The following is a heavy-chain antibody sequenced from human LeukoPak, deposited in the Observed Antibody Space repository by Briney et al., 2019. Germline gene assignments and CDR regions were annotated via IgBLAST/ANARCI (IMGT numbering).Heavy chain of an antibody. CDR3: ASGPYYYDSSGYYNY. V-gene: IGHV4-39*01. CDR1: GGSISSSSYY. Sequence: KPSETLSLTCTVSGGSISSSSYYWGWIRQPPGKGLEWIGSIYYSGSTYYNPSLKSRVTISVDTSKNQFSLKLSSVTAADTAVYYCASGPYYYDSSGYYNYWGQGTLVTVSS. J-gene: IGHJ4*02. CDR2: IYYSGST. D-gene: IGHD3-22*01.